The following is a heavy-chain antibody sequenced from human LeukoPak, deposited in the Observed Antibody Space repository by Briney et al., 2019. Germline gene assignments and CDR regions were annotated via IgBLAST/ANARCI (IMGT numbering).Heavy chain of an antibody. J-gene: IGHJ4*02. CDR2: INHSGST. CDR1: GGSFSGYY. D-gene: IGHD2-15*01. CDR3: ARVGSGYTIAATQYYFDY. Sequence: SETLSLTCAVYGGSFSGYYWSWIRQPPGKGLEWIGEINHSGSTNYNPSLKSRVTISVDTSKNQFSLKLSSVTAADTAVYYCARVGSGYTIAATQYYFDYWGQGTLVTVSS. V-gene: IGHV4-34*01.